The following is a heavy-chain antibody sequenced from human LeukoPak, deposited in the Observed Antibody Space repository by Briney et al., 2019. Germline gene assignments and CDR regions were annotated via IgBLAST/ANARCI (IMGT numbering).Heavy chain of an antibody. J-gene: IGHJ4*02. CDR1: GYTFISYG. V-gene: IGHV1-18*01. CDR3: ARGEVGGSYGIAFDY. Sequence: ASVKVSCKASGYTFISYGISWVQQAPGQGLEWMGWISAYNGNTNYAQKFQGRVTMTTDTSTSTAYMELRSLRSDDTAVYYCARGEVGGSYGIAFDYWGQGTLVTVSS. D-gene: IGHD1-26*01. CDR2: ISAYNGNT.